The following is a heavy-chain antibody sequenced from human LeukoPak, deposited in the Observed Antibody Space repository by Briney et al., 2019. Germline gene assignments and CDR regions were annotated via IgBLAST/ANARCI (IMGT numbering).Heavy chain of an antibody. CDR3: AVRYNSGWLDY. CDR1: GFAFSNYW. D-gene: IGHD6-19*01. CDR2: INSDGSIT. J-gene: IGHJ4*02. V-gene: IGHV3-74*01. Sequence: GGSLRLSCAVSGFAFSNYWMHWVRQAPGKGLVWVSRINSDGSITTYADSVKCRFTISRDNAKNTLFLQMNSLRAEATAMYYCAVRYNSGWLDYWGQGTLVTVCS.